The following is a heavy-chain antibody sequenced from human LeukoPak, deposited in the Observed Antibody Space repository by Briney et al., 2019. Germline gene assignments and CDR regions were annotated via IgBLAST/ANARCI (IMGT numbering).Heavy chain of an antibody. Sequence: SVKVSCKASGGTFITYAINWVRQTPGQGLEWMGGIIPMFDTPHYAQKFQGRVTITADKSTSTVYMELTSLTSEDTAVYSCARAIHNFYFFMDVWGKGTTVTVSS. V-gene: IGHV1-69*06. CDR2: IIPMFDTP. CDR3: ARAIHNFYFFMDV. J-gene: IGHJ6*03. CDR1: GGTFITYA.